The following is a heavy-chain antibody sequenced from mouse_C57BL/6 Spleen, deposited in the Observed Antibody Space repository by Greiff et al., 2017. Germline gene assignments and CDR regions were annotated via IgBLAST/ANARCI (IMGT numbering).Heavy chain of an antibody. CDR1: GYTFTSYW. V-gene: IGHV1-61*01. J-gene: IGHJ3*01. Sequence: VQLQQPGAELVRPGSSVKLSCKASGYTFTSYWMDWVKQRPGQGLEWIGTIDPSDSETHYNQKFKDKATLTVDKSSRTAYMQLHSLTSEDSAVYYCAYYCNYPFAYWGQGTLVTVSA. CDR2: IDPSDSET. D-gene: IGHD2-1*01. CDR3: AYYCNYPFAY.